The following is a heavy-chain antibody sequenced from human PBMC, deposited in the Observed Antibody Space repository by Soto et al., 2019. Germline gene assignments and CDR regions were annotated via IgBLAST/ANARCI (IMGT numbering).Heavy chain of an antibody. J-gene: IGHJ4*02. V-gene: IGHV3-15*01. D-gene: IGHD3-10*01. Sequence: PGGSLRLSCAASGLTFSGSAMHWVRQASGKGLEWVGRIKSKTDGGTTDYAAPVKGRFTISRDDSKNTLYLQMNSLKTEDTAVSYCTTDPVYGSGVDYWGQGTLVTVSS. CDR2: IKSKTDGGTT. CDR3: TTDPVYGSGVDY. CDR1: GLTFSGSA.